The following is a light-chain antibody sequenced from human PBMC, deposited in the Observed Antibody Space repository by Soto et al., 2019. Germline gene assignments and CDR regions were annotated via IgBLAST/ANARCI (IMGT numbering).Light chain of an antibody. J-gene: IGKJ5*01. CDR2: GAS. Sequence: EIVLTQSPGTLSLSPGERATLSCRASQSVSNNYLAWYQQKPGQAPRLLISGASTRAPGIAARFSGSGSGTNFTLSISGLQSADFAVYYCQQYNDWPLYTFGQGTRLEIK. CDR1: QSVSNN. CDR3: QQYNDWPLYT. V-gene: IGKV3-15*01.